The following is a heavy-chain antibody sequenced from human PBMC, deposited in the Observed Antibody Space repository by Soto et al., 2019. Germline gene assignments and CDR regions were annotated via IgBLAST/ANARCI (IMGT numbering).Heavy chain of an antibody. Sequence: SVKVSCKASGGTFSSYAISWVRQAPGQGLEWMGGIIPIFGTANYAQKFQGRVTITADESTSAAYMELSSLRSEDTAVYYCARDRAGYSSGWYRWFDPWGQGTLVTVSS. J-gene: IGHJ5*02. D-gene: IGHD6-19*01. CDR1: GGTFSSYA. CDR2: IIPIFGTA. V-gene: IGHV1-69*13. CDR3: ARDRAGYSSGWYRWFDP.